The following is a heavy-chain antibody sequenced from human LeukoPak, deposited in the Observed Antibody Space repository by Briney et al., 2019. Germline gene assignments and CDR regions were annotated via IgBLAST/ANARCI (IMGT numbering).Heavy chain of an antibody. D-gene: IGHD3-3*01. CDR3: ARSYFGVVINWFDP. CDR2: IIPIFGTA. V-gene: IGHV1-69*05. CDR1: GFTFSSYA. Sequence: PGGSLRLSCAASGFTFSSYAISWVRQAPGQGLEWMGGIIPIFGTANYAQKFQGRVTITTDESTSTAYMELSSLRSEDTAVYYCARSYFGVVINWFDPWGQGTLVTVSS. J-gene: IGHJ5*02.